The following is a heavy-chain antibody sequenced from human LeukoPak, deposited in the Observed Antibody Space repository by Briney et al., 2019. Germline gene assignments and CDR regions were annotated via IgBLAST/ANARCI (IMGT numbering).Heavy chain of an antibody. CDR2: IYSGGST. J-gene: IGHJ4*02. Sequence: PGGSLRLSCAASGFTVSSNYMSWVRQAPGKGLEWVSVIYSGGSTYYADSVKGRFTISRDNSKNTLYLQMNSLRAEDTAVYYCARDGFLWSGYYSDYWGQGTLVTVSS. CDR3: ARDGFLWSGYYSDY. V-gene: IGHV3-66*02. D-gene: IGHD3-3*01. CDR1: GFTVSSNY.